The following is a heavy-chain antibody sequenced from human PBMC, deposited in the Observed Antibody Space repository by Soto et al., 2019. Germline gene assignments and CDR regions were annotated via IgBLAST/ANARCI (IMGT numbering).Heavy chain of an antibody. V-gene: IGHV3-64*01. CDR3: AREDVVVVVAATVHYYYYMDV. D-gene: IGHD2-15*01. CDR2: ISSNGGST. CDR1: GFTFSSYA. J-gene: IGHJ6*03. Sequence: EVQLVESGGGLVQPGGSLRLSCAASGFTFSSYAMHWVRQAPGKGLEYVSAISSNGGSTYYANSVKGRFTISRDNSKNTLYLKMGSLRAEDMAVYYCAREDVVVVVAATVHYYYYMDVWGKGTTVTVSS.